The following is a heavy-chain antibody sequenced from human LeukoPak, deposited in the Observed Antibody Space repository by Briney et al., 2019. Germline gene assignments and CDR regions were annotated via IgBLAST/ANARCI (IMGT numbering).Heavy chain of an antibody. CDR1: GGSIISGSYY. CDR3: ARERYGSWFDP. CDR2: IYTSGST. J-gene: IGHJ5*02. V-gene: IGHV4-61*09. Sequence: KSSETLSLTCTVSGGSIISGSYYWSWIRQPAGKGLEWIGHIYTSGSTNYNPSLKSRVTISADTSKNQFSLKLSSVTAADTAVYYCARERYGSWFDPWGQGTLVTVSS. D-gene: IGHD2-15*01.